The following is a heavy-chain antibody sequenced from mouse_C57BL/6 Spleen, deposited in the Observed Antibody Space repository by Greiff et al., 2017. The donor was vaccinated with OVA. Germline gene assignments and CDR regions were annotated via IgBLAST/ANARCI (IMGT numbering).Heavy chain of an antibody. CDR2: IHPNSGST. Sequence: QVQLQQPGAELVKPGASVKLSCKASGYTFTSYWMHWVKQRPGQGLEWIGMIHPNSGSTNYNEKFKSKATLTVDKSSSTACMQLSSLTSEDSAVYSGARWGFIATVVATDDWGQGTTLTVSS. J-gene: IGHJ2*01. CDR1: GYTFTSYW. V-gene: IGHV1-64*01. D-gene: IGHD1-1*01. CDR3: ARWGFIATVVATDD.